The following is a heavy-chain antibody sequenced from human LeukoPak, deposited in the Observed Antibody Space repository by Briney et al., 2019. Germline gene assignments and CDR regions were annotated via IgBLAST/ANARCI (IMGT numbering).Heavy chain of an antibody. D-gene: IGHD3-9*01. V-gene: IGHV3-23*01. CDR3: ARWGDYDILTGYYDSDY. CDR2: IVGRGSST. CDR1: GFIFSNYA. Sequence: GGSLRLSCAASGFIFSNYAMSWVRQAPGKGLEWVSAIVGRGSSTYYADSVKGRFTISRDDSKNTLYLQLNRLRAEDTAVYYCARWGDYDILTGYYDSDYWGQGTLVTVSS. J-gene: IGHJ4*02.